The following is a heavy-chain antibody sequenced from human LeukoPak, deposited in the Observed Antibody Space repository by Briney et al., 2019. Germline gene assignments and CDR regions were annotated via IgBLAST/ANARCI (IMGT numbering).Heavy chain of an antibody. V-gene: IGHV3-20*04. J-gene: IGHJ4*02. CDR1: GFTFDDYG. CDR2: INWNGGST. D-gene: IGHD1-26*01. Sequence: GGSLRLSCAASGFTFDDYGMSWVRQAPGKRLEWVSGINWNGGSTGYADSVKGRFTISRDNAKKSLYLQMNSLRVEDTGVYYCASWGEGALGNWGQGTLVTVSS. CDR3: ASWGEGALGN.